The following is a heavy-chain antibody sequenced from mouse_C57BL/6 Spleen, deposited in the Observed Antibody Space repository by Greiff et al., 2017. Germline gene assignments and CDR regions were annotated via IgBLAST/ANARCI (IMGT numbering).Heavy chain of an antibody. V-gene: IGHV1-74*01. CDR1: GYTFTSYW. CDR3: AIQRSGCYYAMDD. Sequence: VQLQQPGAELVKPGASVKVSCKASGYTFTSYWMHWVKQRPGQGLEWIGRIHPSDSDTNYNQKFKGKATLTVDTSSSTAYMQLSSLTSEDVAVYYSAIQRSGCYYAMDDWGKGTSVTVAS. CDR2: IHPSDSDT. D-gene: IGHD6-1*01. J-gene: IGHJ4*01.